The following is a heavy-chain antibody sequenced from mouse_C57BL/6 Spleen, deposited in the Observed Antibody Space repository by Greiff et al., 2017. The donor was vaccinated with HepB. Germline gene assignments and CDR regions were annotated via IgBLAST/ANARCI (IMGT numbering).Heavy chain of an antibody. D-gene: IGHD4-1*01. J-gene: IGHJ2*01. V-gene: IGHV1-54*01. CDR3: ARANWPYYFDY. CDR2: INPGSGGT. Sequence: LQESGAELVRPGTSVKVSCKASGYAFTNYLIEWVKQRPGQGLEWIGVINPGSGGTNYNEKFKGKATLTADKSSSTAYMQLSSLTSEDAAVYLCARANWPYYFDYWGQGTTLTVSS. CDR1: GYAFTNYL.